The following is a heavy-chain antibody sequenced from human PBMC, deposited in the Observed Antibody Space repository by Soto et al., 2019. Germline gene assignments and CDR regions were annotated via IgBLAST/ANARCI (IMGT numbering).Heavy chain of an antibody. J-gene: IGHJ3*02. Sequence: QVQLQESGPGLVKPSETLSLTCTVSGGSISSYYWSWIRQPPGKGLEWIGYIYYSGSTNYNPSLKSRVTISVDTSKNQFSLKLSSVTAADTAVYYCARDRVGMDAFDIWGQGTMVTVSS. V-gene: IGHV4-59*01. CDR3: ARDRVGMDAFDI. CDR1: GGSISSYY. D-gene: IGHD3-10*01. CDR2: IYYSGST.